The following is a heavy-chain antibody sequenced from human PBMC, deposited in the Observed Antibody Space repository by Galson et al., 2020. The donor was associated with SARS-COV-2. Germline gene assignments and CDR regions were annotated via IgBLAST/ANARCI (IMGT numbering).Heavy chain of an antibody. J-gene: IGHJ6*03. CDR1: GGSISSSSYY. CDR2: IVYSGRT. Sequence: SEPLSLTCTVLGGSISSSSYYWCCIRQPPGRGLEWIGIIVYSGRTYYKPSLTSRLTISVDTSKNHFSLKLSSVTASDTALYYCARLGGADFYGSGSPYDYYYYMAVWGKGTTVTISS. CDR3: ARLGGADFYGSGSPYDYYYYMAV. D-gene: IGHD3-10*01. V-gene: IGHV4-39*02.